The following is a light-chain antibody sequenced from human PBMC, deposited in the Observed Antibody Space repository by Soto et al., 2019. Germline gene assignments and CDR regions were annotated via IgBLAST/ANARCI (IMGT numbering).Light chain of an antibody. CDR2: DAS. V-gene: IGKV1-5*01. CDR1: QNIRSW. J-gene: IGKJ5*01. Sequence: SHLTQFTSTPSASMGNSLTITFQASQNIRSWLAWYQQKPGKAPKLLIYDASNLESGVPSRFSGSGSGTDFTLTISSLRSEDSAIYYCQQYNKCPLTFGQGTRLEIK. CDR3: QQYNKCPLT.